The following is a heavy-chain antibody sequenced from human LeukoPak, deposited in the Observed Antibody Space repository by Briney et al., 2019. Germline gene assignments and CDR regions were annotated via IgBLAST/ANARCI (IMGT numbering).Heavy chain of an antibody. CDR1: GYTFTDYF. D-gene: IGHD3-22*01. CDR2: INPKSGGT. V-gene: IGHV1-2*02. CDR3: ARGPRYYYDSSGPFDY. J-gene: IGHJ4*02. Sequence: ASVKVSCKASGYTFTDYFMNWVRQAPGQGLEWMGWINPKSGGTVYAQKFQGRVTMTRDTSISTAYMELSRLRSDDTAVYFCARGPRYYYDSSGPFDYWGQGTLVTVSS.